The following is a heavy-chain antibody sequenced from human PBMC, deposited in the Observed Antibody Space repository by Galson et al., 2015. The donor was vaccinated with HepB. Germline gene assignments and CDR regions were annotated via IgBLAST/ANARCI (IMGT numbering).Heavy chain of an antibody. CDR3: AIRRDWLQSQNVDAFDM. Sequence: QSGAEVKKPGESLKISCNASGYSFTAYWIGWVRQMPGKGLEWMGIIYPGDSDTRYHPSFQGQVTISADKSISTAYLQWRSLRASDTAMYYCAIRRDWLQSQNVDAFDMWGQGTMVTVSS. CDR2: IYPGDSDT. D-gene: IGHD3-9*01. V-gene: IGHV5-51*01. CDR1: GYSFTAYW. J-gene: IGHJ3*02.